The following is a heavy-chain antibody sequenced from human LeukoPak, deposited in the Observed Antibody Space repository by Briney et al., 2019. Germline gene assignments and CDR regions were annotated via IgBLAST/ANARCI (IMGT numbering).Heavy chain of an antibody. Sequence: SETLSLTCAVSGDSISSSNWWGWVRQPPGKGLEWSGEIYHSGSTNYNPSLKSRVTISVDKSKNQFSLKLSSVTAADTAVYYCARAGYSYDYYFDYWGQGTLVTVSS. CDR1: GDSISSSNW. J-gene: IGHJ4*02. D-gene: IGHD5-18*01. CDR3: ARAGYSYDYYFDY. CDR2: IYHSGST. V-gene: IGHV4-4*02.